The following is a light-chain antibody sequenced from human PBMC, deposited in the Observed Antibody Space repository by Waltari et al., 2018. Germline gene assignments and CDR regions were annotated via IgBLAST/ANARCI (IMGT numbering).Light chain of an antibody. V-gene: IGLV2-14*01. Sequence: QSALTQPASVSGSPGQSITISCTGTSSDVGYSNYVSWYQQFPGKVPIVLISEVKIRPSGVSNRSSASKSGNTASLTISGLQSEDEADYYCAAHTSRGTWVFGGGTKVTVL. CDR2: EVK. CDR1: SSDVGYSNY. J-gene: IGLJ3*02. CDR3: AAHTSRGTWV.